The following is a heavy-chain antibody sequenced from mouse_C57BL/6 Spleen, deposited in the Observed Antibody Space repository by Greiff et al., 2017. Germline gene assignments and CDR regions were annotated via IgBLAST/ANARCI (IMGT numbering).Heavy chain of an antibody. D-gene: IGHD5-5*01. Sequence: EVQLVESEGGLVQPGSSMKLSCTASGFTFSDYYMAWVRQVPEKGLEWVANINYDGSSTYYLDSLKSRFIISRDNAKNILYLQMSSLKSEDTATYYCARGNYLYYFDYWGQGTTLTVSS. CDR2: INYDGSST. CDR3: ARGNYLYYFDY. J-gene: IGHJ2*01. V-gene: IGHV5-16*01. CDR1: GFTFSDYY.